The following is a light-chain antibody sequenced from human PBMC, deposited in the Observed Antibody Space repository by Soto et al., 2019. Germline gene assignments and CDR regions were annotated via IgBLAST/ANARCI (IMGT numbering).Light chain of an antibody. Sequence: QSVLTQPASVSGSPGQSITISCTGTSSDVGNYIFVSWYRQHPGKAPKLMIYDINNRPSGVSNRFSGSKSGNTASLNISGLQAEDEADYYCVSYTTSASYVFGTGTKVTVL. CDR1: SSDVGNYIF. J-gene: IGLJ1*01. CDR3: VSYTTSASYV. V-gene: IGLV2-14*01. CDR2: DIN.